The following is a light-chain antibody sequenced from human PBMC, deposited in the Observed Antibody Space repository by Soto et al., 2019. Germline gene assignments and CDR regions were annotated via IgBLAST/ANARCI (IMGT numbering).Light chain of an antibody. CDR3: QQSFSSPRT. CDR1: QTISSW. Sequence: DIKMTQSPSTLSASVGDRLTITCRASQTISSWLAWYQQKPGKAPQLLISDASSLQSGVTSRFSGSGSGTDFTLTISSLQPEDFATYYCQQSFSSPRTVGPGTKVEIK. CDR2: DAS. J-gene: IGKJ1*01. V-gene: IGKV1-5*01.